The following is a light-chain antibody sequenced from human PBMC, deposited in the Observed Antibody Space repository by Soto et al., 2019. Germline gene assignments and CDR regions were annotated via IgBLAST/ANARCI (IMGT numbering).Light chain of an antibody. V-gene: IGKV3-20*01. CDR1: QSVSDSY. Sequence: EIVLTQSPGTLSLSPGERATLSCRASQSVSDSYLAWYQQKPGQAPRLLIYASSRATGIPDRLSGSGSGTDFTLTISRLESEDFAVYYCQHYGTSALFGPGTKVDIK. CDR2: AS. J-gene: IGKJ3*01. CDR3: QHYGTSAL.